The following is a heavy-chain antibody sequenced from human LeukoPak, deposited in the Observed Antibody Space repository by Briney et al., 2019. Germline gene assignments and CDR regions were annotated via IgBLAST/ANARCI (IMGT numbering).Heavy chain of an antibody. CDR1: GFTFSSYS. V-gene: IGHV3-21*06. J-gene: IGHJ5*02. D-gene: IGHD2-2*01. Sequence: GGSLRLFCAVSGFTFSSYSMNWVRQAPGKGLEWVSFISSGSNYIYYADSVKGRFTISRDNAKNSLYMQMNSLRAENTAVYYCAALVIPAATAGGFDPWGQGTLVTVSS. CDR2: ISSGSNYI. CDR3: AALVIPAATAGGFDP.